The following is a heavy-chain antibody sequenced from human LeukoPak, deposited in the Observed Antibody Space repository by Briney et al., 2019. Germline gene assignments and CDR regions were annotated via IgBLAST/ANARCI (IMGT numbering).Heavy chain of an antibody. Sequence: PSETLSLTCGVSGYSISSGYYWGWIRQPPGKGLEWIASIYHTGTTYYNPSLKSRVTISVDTSKNQFSLGLTSVTAADTAVYYCTRLKWGDWFDPWGQGTLVTVSS. CDR2: IYHTGTT. CDR3: TRLKWGDWFDP. J-gene: IGHJ5*02. CDR1: GYSISSGYY. D-gene: IGHD1-26*01. V-gene: IGHV4-38-2*01.